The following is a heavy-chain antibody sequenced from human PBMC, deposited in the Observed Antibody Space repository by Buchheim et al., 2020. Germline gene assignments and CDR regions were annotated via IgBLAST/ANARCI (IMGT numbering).Heavy chain of an antibody. V-gene: IGHV3-33*01. CDR2: IWYDGSNK. CDR1: GFTFSSYG. CDR3: ARVGYDFWSGYYTGICWHYYYYYVDV. J-gene: IGHJ6*03. Sequence: QVQLVESGGGVVQPGRSLRLSCAASGFTFSSYGMHWVRQAPGKGLEWVAVIWYDGSNKYYADSVKGRFTISRDNSKNTLYLQMNSLRAEDTAVYYCARVGYDFWSGYYTGICWHYYYYYVDVWGKGTT. D-gene: IGHD3-3*01.